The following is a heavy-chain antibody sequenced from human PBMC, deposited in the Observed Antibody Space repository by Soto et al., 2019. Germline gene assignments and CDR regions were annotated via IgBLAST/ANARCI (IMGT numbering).Heavy chain of an antibody. CDR1: GYSFSDYW. D-gene: IGHD6-19*01. Sequence: PGESLNISCKASGYSFSDYWIGWVRQVPGKGLEWVGTIYAGDSDPRYSPSFEGQATMSVDKSISTAYLHWSSLKASDSAIYYCARQHPLDSSAWYNWGQGTLVTVSS. J-gene: IGHJ4*02. CDR2: IYAGDSDP. V-gene: IGHV5-51*01. CDR3: ARQHPLDSSAWYN.